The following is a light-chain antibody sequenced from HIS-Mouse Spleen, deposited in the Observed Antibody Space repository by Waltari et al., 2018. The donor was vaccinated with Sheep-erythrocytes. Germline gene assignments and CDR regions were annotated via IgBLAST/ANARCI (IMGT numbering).Light chain of an antibody. CDR2: GKN. V-gene: IGLV3-19*01. CDR1: SLRSYD. J-gene: IGLJ2*01. Sequence: SSELTQDPAVSVALGQTVRITCQGDSLRSYDASWYQQKPGQAPVLVIYGKNNRPSGIPDRFSGSSSGNTASLTITGAQAEDEADYYCNSRDSSGNPVVFGGGTKLTVL. CDR3: NSRDSSGNPVV.